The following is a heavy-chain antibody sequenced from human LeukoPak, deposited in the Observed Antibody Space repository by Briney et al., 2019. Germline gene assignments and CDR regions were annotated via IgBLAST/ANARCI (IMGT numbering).Heavy chain of an antibody. CDR3: ARAANDAFDI. J-gene: IGHJ3*02. Sequence: ASVKVSCKASGGTFSSYAISWVRQAPGQGLEWMGGIIPIFGTANYAQKLQGRVTMTTDTSTSTAYMELSRLRSDDTAVYYCARAANDAFDIWGQGTMVTVSS. CDR2: IIPIFGTA. CDR1: GGTFSSYA. V-gene: IGHV1-69*05.